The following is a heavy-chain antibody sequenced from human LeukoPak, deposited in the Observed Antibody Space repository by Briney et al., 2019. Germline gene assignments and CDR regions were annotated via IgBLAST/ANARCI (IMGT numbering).Heavy chain of an antibody. D-gene: IGHD6-19*01. Sequence: SETLSLTCTVSGCSIINHYWSWIRQPAGKVLEWIGRIYRSGSANYSPSLKRRVITSIATSNNPFSLNLTSVTAADTALYFCARDVRYASGWSTPESWGQGTLVTVSS. J-gene: IGHJ5*02. V-gene: IGHV4-4*07. CDR2: IYRSGSA. CDR1: GCSIINHY. CDR3: ARDVRYASGWSTPES.